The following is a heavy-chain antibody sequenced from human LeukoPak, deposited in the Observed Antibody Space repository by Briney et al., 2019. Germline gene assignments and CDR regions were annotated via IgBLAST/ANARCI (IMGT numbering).Heavy chain of an antibody. CDR3: ATYDQWLPHGFDP. J-gene: IGHJ5*02. D-gene: IGHD6-19*01. CDR1: AYTLTGYY. V-gene: IGHV1-2*02. Sequence: ASVKVSCKASAYTLTGYYMHWVRQAPGQGLEWMGWINPNSGGTNYAQKFQGRVTMTRDTSIGTAYLELNRLRSDDTAVYYCATYDQWLPHGFDPWGQGTLATVSS. CDR2: INPNSGGT.